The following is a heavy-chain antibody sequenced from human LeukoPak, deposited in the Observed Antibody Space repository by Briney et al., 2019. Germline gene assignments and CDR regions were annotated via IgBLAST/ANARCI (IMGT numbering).Heavy chain of an antibody. CDR1: GFTFSSYW. CDR3: TGDRRYGGMDV. V-gene: IGHV3-74*01. D-gene: IGHD3-10*01. CDR2: IISDGSSA. J-gene: IGHJ6*02. Sequence: GGSLRLSCAASGFTFSSYWMHWVRQAPGKGLVWVSRIISDGSSATHADSVKGRFTMSRDNAKNMLYLQMNSLRAEDTAVYYCTGDRRYGGMDVWGQGTTVTVSS.